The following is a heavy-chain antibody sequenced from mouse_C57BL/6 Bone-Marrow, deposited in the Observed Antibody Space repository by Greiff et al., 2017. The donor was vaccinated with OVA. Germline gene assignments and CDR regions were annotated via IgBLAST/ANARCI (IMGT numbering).Heavy chain of an antibody. CDR1: GFNIKDDY. CDR3: TTIWYEDY. J-gene: IGHJ2*01. D-gene: IGHD2-14*01. V-gene: IGHV14-4*01. CDR2: IDPENGDT. Sequence: EVKLVESGAELVRPGASVKLSCTASGFNIKDDYMHWVKQRPEQGLEWIGWIDPENGDTEYASKFQGKATITADTSSNTAYLQLSSLTSEDTAVYYCTTIWYEDYWGQGTTLTVSS.